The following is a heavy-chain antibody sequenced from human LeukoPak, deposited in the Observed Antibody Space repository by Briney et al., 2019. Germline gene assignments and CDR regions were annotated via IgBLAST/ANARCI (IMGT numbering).Heavy chain of an antibody. V-gene: IGHV4-61*02. D-gene: IGHD4-23*01. J-gene: IGHJ3*02. CDR2: IYTSGST. Sequence: SQTLSLTCSVSGGSISSGSYYWSWIRQPAGKRLEWIGRIYTSGSTNYNPSLKSRVSMSVDTSKNQFSLQLSSVTAADTAVYYCARDLRGVVTAGAFDICGQGTMVTVSS. CDR3: ARDLRGVVTAGAFDI. CDR1: GGSISSGSYY.